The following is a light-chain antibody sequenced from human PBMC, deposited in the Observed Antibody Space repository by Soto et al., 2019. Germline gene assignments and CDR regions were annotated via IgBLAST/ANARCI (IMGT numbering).Light chain of an antibody. Sequence: EIVLTQSPGTLSLSPGERATLSCRASQSVSSYYLAWYQQKPGQAPRHLIYGASSRATGIPDRFRGSGSGTDFTLTISRLEPEDFAVYYCQQYASSSRTFGPGTKVDIK. CDR1: QSVSSYY. V-gene: IGKV3-20*01. J-gene: IGKJ1*01. CDR2: GAS. CDR3: QQYASSSRT.